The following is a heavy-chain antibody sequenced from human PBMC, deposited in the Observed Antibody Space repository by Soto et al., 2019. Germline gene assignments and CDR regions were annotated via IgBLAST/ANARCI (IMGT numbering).Heavy chain of an antibody. CDR2: IRSKAYGGTT. V-gene: IGHV3-49*03. J-gene: IGHJ5*02. CDR1: GFTFGDYA. D-gene: IGHD3-10*01. CDR3: TREQWGYYGSGSYDNWFDP. Sequence: LRLSCTASGFTFGDYAMSWFRQAPGKGLEWVGFIRSKAYGGTTEYAASVKGRFTISRDDSKSIAYLQMNSLKTEDTAVYYCTREQWGYYGSGSYDNWFDPWGQGTLVTVSS.